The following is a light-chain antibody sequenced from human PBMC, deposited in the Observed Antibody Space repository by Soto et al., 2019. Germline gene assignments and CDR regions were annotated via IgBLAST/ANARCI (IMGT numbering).Light chain of an antibody. V-gene: IGLV2-23*02. Sequence: QSALAQPASVSGSPGQSIAISCTGTSSDVGSYNLVSWYQHHPGKGPKLLIYEVTKRPSGVSSRFSGSKSGNTASLTISGLQAEDEADYYCCSYAGSNTVDLVFGGGTKVTVL. CDR2: EVT. J-gene: IGLJ3*02. CDR1: SSDVGSYNL. CDR3: CSYAGSNTVDLV.